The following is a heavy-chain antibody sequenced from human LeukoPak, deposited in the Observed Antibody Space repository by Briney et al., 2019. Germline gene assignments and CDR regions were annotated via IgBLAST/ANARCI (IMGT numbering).Heavy chain of an antibody. D-gene: IGHD3-3*01. J-gene: IGHJ5*02. CDR3: ARMRGTRDTDYDFWSGYDYWFDP. CDR1: GYTFTSYG. Sequence: RASVKVSCKASGYTFTSYGISWVRQAPGQGLEWMGWISAYNGNTNYAQKLQGRVTMTTDTSTSTAYMELRSLRSDDTAVYYCARMRGTRDTDYDFWSGYDYWFDPWGQGTLVTVSS. CDR2: ISAYNGNT. V-gene: IGHV1-18*01.